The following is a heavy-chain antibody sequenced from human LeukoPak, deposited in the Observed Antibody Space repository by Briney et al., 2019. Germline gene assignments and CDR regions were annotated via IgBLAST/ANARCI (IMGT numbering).Heavy chain of an antibody. CDR3: ARQVDYYFYYTMDV. J-gene: IGHJ6*02. CDR2: ISAYNGNT. V-gene: IGHV1-18*01. CDR1: GYTFTSYG. Sequence: GASVKVSCKASGYTFTSYGISWVRQAPGQGLEWMGWISAYNGNTNYAQKLQGRVTMTTDTSTSTAYMELRSLRSDDTAVYYCARQVDYYFYYTMDVWGQGTTVTVSS.